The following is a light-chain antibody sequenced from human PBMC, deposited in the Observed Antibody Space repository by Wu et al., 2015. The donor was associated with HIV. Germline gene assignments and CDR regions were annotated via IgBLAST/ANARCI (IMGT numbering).Light chain of an antibody. J-gene: IGKJ4*01. CDR3: QQYGDSPLT. CDR2: GAS. CDR1: QSVSSSY. Sequence: EIVLTQSPGTLSLSPGERATLSCRASQSVSSSYLAWYQQKPGQAPRLLIYGASSRATGIPDRFSGSGSETDFTLTLSRLEPEDFAVYYCQQYGDSPLTFGGGTQVEIK. V-gene: IGKV3-20*01.